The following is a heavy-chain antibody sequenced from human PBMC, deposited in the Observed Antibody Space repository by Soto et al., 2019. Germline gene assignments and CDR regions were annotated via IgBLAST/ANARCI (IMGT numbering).Heavy chain of an antibody. J-gene: IGHJ3*02. CDR1: GGSISSGGYS. CDR2: IYDSGSS. Sequence: PSEPLSLPCAVSGGSISSGGYSWSWIRQPPGKGLGWIGYIYDSGSSYYNPSLKSRVTISLDRSKNQFSLKLSSVTAADTAVYYCARVPARLGAFDIWGQGTMVTVSS. D-gene: IGHD2-2*01. V-gene: IGHV4-30-2*01. CDR3: ARVPARLGAFDI.